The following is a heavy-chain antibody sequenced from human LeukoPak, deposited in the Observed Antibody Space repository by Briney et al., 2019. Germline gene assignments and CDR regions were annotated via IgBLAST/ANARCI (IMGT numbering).Heavy chain of an antibody. Sequence: SETLSLTCSVCGGSISSHYWSWIREPPGKGLEGMGYIYYSGSTNHNPSLKIRVTISVSTSKNQFSLKLSSVTAADTAVYYCASGSNWNRFDYWGQGTLVTVSS. J-gene: IGHJ4*02. V-gene: IGHV4-59*11. CDR3: ASGSNWNRFDY. CDR2: IYYSGST. CDR1: GGSISSHY. D-gene: IGHD1-20*01.